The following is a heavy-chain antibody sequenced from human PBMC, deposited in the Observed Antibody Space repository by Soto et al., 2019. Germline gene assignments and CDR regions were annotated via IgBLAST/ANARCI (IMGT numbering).Heavy chain of an antibody. CDR3: AREKGYISGPKNFDY. D-gene: IGHD5-12*01. V-gene: IGHV4-38-2*02. CDR2: IYHSGST. CDR1: GYSISTGFN. Sequence: SETLSLTCAVSGYSISTGFNWAWIRQPPGKGLEWIGSIYHSGSTYYNLSLKSRVTISSDASKNQFSLKLSSVTAADTAVYYCAREKGYISGPKNFDYWGQGTLVTVSS. J-gene: IGHJ4*02.